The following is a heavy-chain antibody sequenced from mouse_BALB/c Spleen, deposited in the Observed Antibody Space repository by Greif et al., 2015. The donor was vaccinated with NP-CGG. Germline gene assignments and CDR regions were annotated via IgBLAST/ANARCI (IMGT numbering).Heavy chain of an antibody. CDR2: ISNGGGST. CDR1: GFTFSDYY. J-gene: IGHJ4*01. Sequence: EVKLVESGGGLVQPGGSLKLSCATSGFTFSDYYMYWVRQTPEKRLEWVAYISNGGGSTYYPDTVKGRFTISRDNAKNTLYLQMSRLKSEDTAMYYCARQERFYAMDCWGQGTSVTVSS. V-gene: IGHV5-12*02. CDR3: ARQERFYAMDC.